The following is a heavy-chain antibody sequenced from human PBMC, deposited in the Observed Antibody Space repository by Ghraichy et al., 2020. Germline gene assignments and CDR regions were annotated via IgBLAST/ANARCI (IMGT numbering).Heavy chain of an antibody. J-gene: IGHJ4*02. CDR2: ISGSGGST. CDR3: AKGGCSSTSCYTRVPGVSDY. CDR1: GFTFSSYA. D-gene: IGHD2-2*02. Sequence: GGSLRLSCAASGFTFSSYAMSWVRQAPGKGLEWVSAISGSGGSTYYADSVKGRFTISRDNSKNTLYLQMNSLRAEDTAVYYCAKGGCSSTSCYTRVPGVSDYWGQGTLVTVSS. V-gene: IGHV3-23*01.